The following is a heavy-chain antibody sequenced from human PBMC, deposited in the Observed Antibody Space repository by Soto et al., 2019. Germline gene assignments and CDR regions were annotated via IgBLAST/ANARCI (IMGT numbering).Heavy chain of an antibody. D-gene: IGHD3-3*01. CDR3: ARDLGIPDDDVWSGYYFGFDP. Sequence: GGSLRLSCAASGFTFSSYSMNWVRQAPGKGLEWVSSISSSSSYIYYADSVKGRFTISRDNAKNSLYLQMNSLRAEDTAVYYCARDLGIPDDDVWSGYYFGFDPWGQGTLVTVSS. J-gene: IGHJ5*02. CDR2: ISSSSSYI. CDR1: GFTFSSYS. V-gene: IGHV3-21*01.